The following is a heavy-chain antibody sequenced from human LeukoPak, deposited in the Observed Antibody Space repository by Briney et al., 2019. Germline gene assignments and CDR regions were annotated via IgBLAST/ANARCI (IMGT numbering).Heavy chain of an antibody. J-gene: IGHJ3*02. CDR3: ARSGYSNHDAFDI. CDR1: GGSFSGYY. Sequence: SETLSLTCAVYGGSFSGYYWSWSRQPPGKGLEWIGEINHSGTTNCNPSLKSRVTISVDTSKNQFSLKLSSVTAADTAVYYCARSGYSNHDAFDIWGQGTMVTVSS. CDR2: INHSGTT. V-gene: IGHV4-34*01. D-gene: IGHD3-9*01.